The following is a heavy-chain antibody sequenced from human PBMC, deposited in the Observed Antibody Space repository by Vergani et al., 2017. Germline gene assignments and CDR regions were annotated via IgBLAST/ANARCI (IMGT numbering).Heavy chain of an antibody. Sequence: QVQLQESGPGLVKPSETLSLTCTVSGDSVISTDYHWGWICQPPGKGLEWIGSMDYSGSTSYNPSLESRISIAFETPKNQFSLRLTCVTSADTAVYYCASKRGACRAAYCHSYDFWGPGTLVGVSS. V-gene: IGHV4-39*01. J-gene: IGHJ4*02. CDR3: ASKRGACRAAYCHSYDF. D-gene: IGHD2-8*02. CDR1: GDSVISTDYH. CDR2: MDYSGST.